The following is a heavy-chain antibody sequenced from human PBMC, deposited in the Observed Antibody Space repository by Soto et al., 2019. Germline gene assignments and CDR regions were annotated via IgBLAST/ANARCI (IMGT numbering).Heavy chain of an antibody. CDR1: RHTYPSFA. D-gene: IGHD6-6*01. CDR2: INAGNGNT. J-gene: IGHJ6*02. V-gene: IGHV1-3*01. CDR3: ASSIAARPGLLYYYYGMDV. Sequence: ASVRVSSHAARHTYPSFAWHFVRQACGERLEWMGWINAGNGNTKYSQKFQGRVTITRDTSASTAYMELSSLRSEDTAVYYCASSIAARPGLLYYYYGMDVWGQGTTVTVSS.